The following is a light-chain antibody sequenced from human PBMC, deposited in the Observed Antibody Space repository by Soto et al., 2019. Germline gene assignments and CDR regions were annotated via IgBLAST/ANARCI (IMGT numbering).Light chain of an antibody. CDR1: SSDVGGYNY. J-gene: IGLJ2*01. V-gene: IGLV2-8*01. Sequence: QSALTQPPSASGSPGQSVTISCTGTSSDVGGYNYVSWYQQHPVKAPKLMIYEVSKRPSGVPDRFSGSKSGNTASLTVSGLQAEDEADYYCSSYAGSDNSWVFGGGTKLTVL. CDR2: EVS. CDR3: SSYAGSDNSWV.